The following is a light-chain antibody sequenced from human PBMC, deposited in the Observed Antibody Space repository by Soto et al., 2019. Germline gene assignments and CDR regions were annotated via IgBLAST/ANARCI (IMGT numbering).Light chain of an antibody. V-gene: IGLV2-8*01. CDR2: EVS. CDR1: SSDVGNYKY. J-gene: IGLJ3*02. CDR3: TSYVGSNIWV. Sequence: QSVLTQSPSASGSPGQSVTISCTGTSSDVGNYKYVSWYQQHPGKAPKLMIYEVSKRPSGVPDRFSGSKSGNTASLTVSGLQAEDEADYYCTSYVGSNIWVFGGGTKLTVL.